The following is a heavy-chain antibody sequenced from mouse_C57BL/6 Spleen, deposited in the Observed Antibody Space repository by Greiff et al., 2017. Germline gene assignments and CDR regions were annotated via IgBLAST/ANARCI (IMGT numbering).Heavy chain of an antibody. Sequence: QVQLQQSGAELARPGASVKMSCKASGYTFTSYTMHWVKQRPGQGLEWIGSLNPSSGYTKYNQKFKDKATLTADKSSSTAYMQLRRLTAEDAAVYYCARWDYYDEGAYWGQGTLVTVSA. CDR1: GYTFTSYT. J-gene: IGHJ3*01. CDR3: ARWDYYDEGAY. V-gene: IGHV1-4*01. D-gene: IGHD1-1*01. CDR2: LNPSSGYT.